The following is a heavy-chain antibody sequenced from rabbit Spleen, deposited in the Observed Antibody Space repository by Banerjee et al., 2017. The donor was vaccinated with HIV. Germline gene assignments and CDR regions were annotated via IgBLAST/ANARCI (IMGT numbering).Heavy chain of an antibody. V-gene: IGHV1S47*01. CDR3: VRDQAGYAGYGPWYFNL. J-gene: IGHJ4*01. CDR1: GFDFSGYG. D-gene: IGHD7-1*01. Sequence: QEQVVESGGGLVQPGGSLKLSCKASGFDFSGYGVSWVRQVPGKGLEWIGYIDPIFGSTYYASWVNGRFTISRHNAQNTLYLQLNSLTAADTATYFCVRDQAGYAGYGPWYFNLWGPGTLVTVS. CDR2: IDPIFGST.